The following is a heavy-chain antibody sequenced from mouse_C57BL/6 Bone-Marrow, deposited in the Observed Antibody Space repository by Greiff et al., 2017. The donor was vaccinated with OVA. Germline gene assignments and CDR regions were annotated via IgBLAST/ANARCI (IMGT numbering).Heavy chain of an antibody. J-gene: IGHJ3*01. Sequence: VQLQQPGAELVKPGASVKLSCKASGYTFTSYWMHWVKQRPGRGLEWIGRIDPNSGGTKYNEKFKSKATLTVDKPSSTAYMQLSSLTSEDSAVYYCARSKRPNYYGSRWAYWGQGTLVTVSA. CDR2: IDPNSGGT. D-gene: IGHD1-1*01. CDR3: ARSKRPNYYGSRWAY. V-gene: IGHV1-72*01. CDR1: GYTFTSYW.